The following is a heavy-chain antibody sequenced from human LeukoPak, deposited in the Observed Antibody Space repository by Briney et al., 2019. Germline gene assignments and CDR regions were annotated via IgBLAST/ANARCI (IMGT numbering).Heavy chain of an antibody. Sequence: GGSLRLSCAASGFTFSSYGMHWVRQAPGKGLEWVAFIRYDGSNKYYADSVKGRFTISRDNSKNTLYLQMNSLRAEDTAVYYCAKAYYYYDSSGYYFDYWGQGTLVTVSS. V-gene: IGHV3-30*02. CDR1: GFTFSSYG. J-gene: IGHJ4*02. D-gene: IGHD3-22*01. CDR3: AKAYYYYDSSGYYFDY. CDR2: IRYDGSNK.